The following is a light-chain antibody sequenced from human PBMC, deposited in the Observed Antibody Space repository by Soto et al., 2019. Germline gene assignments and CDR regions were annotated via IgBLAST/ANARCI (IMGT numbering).Light chain of an antibody. V-gene: IGKV3-15*01. CDR3: QQYNNWPPN. CDR1: QSVSSN. J-gene: IGKJ5*01. Sequence: EIVMTQSPATLSVSPVERATLSCMASQSVSSNLAWYQQKPGQAPRLLIYDASTRATGVPARFSGSGSGTEFTLTVSSLQSEDIAVYFCQQYNNWPPNFGQGTRLEIK. CDR2: DAS.